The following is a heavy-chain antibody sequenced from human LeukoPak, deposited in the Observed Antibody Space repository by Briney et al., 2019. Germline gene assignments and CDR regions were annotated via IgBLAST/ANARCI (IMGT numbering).Heavy chain of an antibody. CDR1: GFTFSSYW. V-gene: IGHV3-7*01. J-gene: IGHJ5*02. CDR3: ARVNYDFWSGYSTGFDP. CDR2: RKQDGSEK. Sequence: PGGSLRLSCAASGFTFSSYWMSWVRQAPGKGLEWVANRKQDGSEKYYVDSVKGRFAISRDNAKNSLYLQMNSLRAEDTAVYYCARVNYDFWSGYSTGFDPWGQGTLVTVSS. D-gene: IGHD3-3*01.